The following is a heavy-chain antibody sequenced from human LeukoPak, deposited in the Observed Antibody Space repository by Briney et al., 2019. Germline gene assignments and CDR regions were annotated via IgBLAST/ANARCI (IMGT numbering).Heavy chain of an antibody. Sequence: GASVKVSCKASGGTFSSYAISWVRQAPGQGLEWMGRIIPILGIANYAQKFQGRVTITADKSTSTAYMELSSLRSEDTAVYYCANRKYCSGGSCYRGSYLDYWGQGTLVTVSS. CDR3: ANRKYCSGGSCYRGSYLDY. V-gene: IGHV1-69*04. J-gene: IGHJ4*02. CDR1: GGTFSSYA. CDR2: IIPILGIA. D-gene: IGHD2-15*01.